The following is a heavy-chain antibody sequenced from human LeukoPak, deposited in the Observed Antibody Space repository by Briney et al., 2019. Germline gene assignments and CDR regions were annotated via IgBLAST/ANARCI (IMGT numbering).Heavy chain of an antibody. CDR2: INPNSGGT. CDR1: GYTFTGYY. CDR3: ARTAAVAAATFDY. V-gene: IGHV1-2*02. D-gene: IGHD6-13*01. Sequence: ASVKVSCKASGYTFTGYYMHWVRQAPGQVPEWMGWINPNSGGTNYAQKFQGRVTMTRDTSISTAYMELSRLRSDDTAVYYCARTAAVAAATFDYWGQGTLVTVSS. J-gene: IGHJ4*02.